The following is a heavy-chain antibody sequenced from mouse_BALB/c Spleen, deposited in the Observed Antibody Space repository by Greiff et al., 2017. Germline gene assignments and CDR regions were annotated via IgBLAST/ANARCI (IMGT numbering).Heavy chain of an antibody. J-gene: IGHJ3*01. CDR2: SRNKANDYTT. CDR1: GFTFSDFY. CDR3: ARDADYYGGTFAY. V-gene: IGHV7-1*02. D-gene: IGHD1-1*01. Sequence: EVKVVESGGGLVQPGGSLRFSCATSGFTFSDFYMEWVRQPPGKRLEWIAASRNKANDYTTEYSASVKGRFIVSRDTSQSILYLQMNALRAEDTAIYYCARDADYYGGTFAYWGQGTLVTVSA.